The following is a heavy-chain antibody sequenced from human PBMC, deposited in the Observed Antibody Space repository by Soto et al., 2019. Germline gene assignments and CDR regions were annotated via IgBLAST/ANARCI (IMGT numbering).Heavy chain of an antibody. D-gene: IGHD6-13*01. CDR2: IWSDGTKK. CDR1: GVAFSNYG. J-gene: IGHJ4*02. Sequence: QVHLVESGGGVVQPGRSLTLSCTASGVAFSNYGIHWVRQAPGRGLEWVAVIWSDGTKKFYAGSVRGRFTISRDNSKNTIYLQMNSLRAEDTAVYYCARDWWEEPAGKETVSQFDYWGQGTRVTVSS. V-gene: IGHV3-33*01. CDR3: ARDWWEEPAGKETVSQFDY.